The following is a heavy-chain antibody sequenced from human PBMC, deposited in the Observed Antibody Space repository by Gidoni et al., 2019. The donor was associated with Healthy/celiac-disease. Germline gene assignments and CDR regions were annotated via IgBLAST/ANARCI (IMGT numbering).Heavy chain of an antibody. CDR1: GFTFSSYA. V-gene: IGHV3-23*01. D-gene: IGHD5-18*01. CDR3: AKQFGGPIPAPRPGTAMSTYAFDI. CDR2: ISGSGGST. Sequence: EVQLLESGGGLVQPGGSLRLSCAASGFTFSSYAMSWVRPAPGKGLGWVSAISGSGGSTYYADSVKGRFTISRDNSKNTLYLQMNSLRAEDTAVYYCAKQFGGPIPAPRPGTAMSTYAFDIWGQGTMVTVSS. J-gene: IGHJ3*02.